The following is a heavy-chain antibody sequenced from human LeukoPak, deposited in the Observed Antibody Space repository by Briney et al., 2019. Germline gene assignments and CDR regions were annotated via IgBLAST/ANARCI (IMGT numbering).Heavy chain of an antibody. CDR2: IWYDGSNK. CDR1: GFTFSSYG. J-gene: IGHJ4*02. CDR3: AKAQTGTSFGVVTGGNFDY. Sequence: GGSLRLSCAASGFTFSSYGMHWVRQAPGKGLEWVAVIWYDGSNKYYADSVKGRFTISRDNSKNTLYLQMNSLRAEDTAVYYCAKAQTGTSFGVVTGGNFDYWGQGTLVTVSS. D-gene: IGHD3-3*01. V-gene: IGHV3-33*06.